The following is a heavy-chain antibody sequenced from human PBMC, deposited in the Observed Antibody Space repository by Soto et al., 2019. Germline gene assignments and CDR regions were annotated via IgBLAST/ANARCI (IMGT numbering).Heavy chain of an antibody. J-gene: IGHJ6*03. V-gene: IGHV3-33*01. CDR1: GFTFSSYG. CDR2: IWYDGSNK. D-gene: IGHD1-1*01. CDR3: ARDRNNWNRELYYYMDV. Sequence: GGSLRLSCAASGFTFSSYGMHWVRQAPGKGLEWVAVIWYDGSNKYYADSVKGRFTISRDNSKNTLYLQMNSLRAEDTAVYYCARDRNNWNRELYYYMDVWGKGTTVTVSS.